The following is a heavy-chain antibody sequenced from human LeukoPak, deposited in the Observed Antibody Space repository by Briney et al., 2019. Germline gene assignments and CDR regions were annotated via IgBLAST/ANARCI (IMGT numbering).Heavy chain of an antibody. CDR1: GFTFSSYS. CDR3: ARGGSSGWYNVDY. V-gene: IGHV3-21*01. J-gene: IGHJ4*02. CDR2: ISSSSSYI. Sequence: PGGSLRLSCAASGFTFSSYSMNWVRQAPGKGLEWVSSISSSSSYIYYADSVKGRFTISRDNAKNSLYLQMNSLRAEDTAVYYCARGGSSGWYNVDYWGQGTLVTVSS. D-gene: IGHD6-19*01.